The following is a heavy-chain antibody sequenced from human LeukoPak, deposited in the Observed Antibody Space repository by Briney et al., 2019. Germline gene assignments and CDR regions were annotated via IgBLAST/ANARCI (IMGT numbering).Heavy chain of an antibody. CDR3: ARDPGIAAPSL. J-gene: IGHJ4*02. CDR2: IIPILGIA. D-gene: IGHD6-13*01. V-gene: IGHV1-69*04. Sequence: GASVKVSCKASGGTFSSYTIGWVRQAPGQGLEWMGRIIPILGIANYAQKFQGRVTITADKSTSTAYMELSSLRSEDTAVYYCARDPGIAAPSLWGQGTLVTVSS. CDR1: GGTFSSYT.